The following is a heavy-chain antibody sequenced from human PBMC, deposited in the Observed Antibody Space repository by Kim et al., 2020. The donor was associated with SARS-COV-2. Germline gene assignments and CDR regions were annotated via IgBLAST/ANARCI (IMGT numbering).Heavy chain of an antibody. CDR2: ISRSGRTI. D-gene: IGHD2-8*01. V-gene: IGHV3-64D*09. CDR1: GFTFSTYA. J-gene: IGHJ4*02. Sequence: GGSLRLSCSASGFTFSTYAMYWVRQAPGKGLEYVSSISRSGRTIDYADSMKGRSTISRDNSKNMLYLQVSSLRPEDTAVYYCVKEVMPTSGTNYFDYWGQGARVTVSS. CDR3: VKEVMPTSGTNYFDY.